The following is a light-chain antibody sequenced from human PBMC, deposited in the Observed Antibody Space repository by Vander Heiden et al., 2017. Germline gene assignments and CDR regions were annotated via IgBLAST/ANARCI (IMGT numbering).Light chain of an antibody. CDR2: AAS. V-gene: IGKV1-27*01. J-gene: IGKJ3*01. CDR1: QGISNY. CDR3: QKYNSAAFT. Sequence: DIQMTQAPSPLSSAVGDRVTITCRASQGISNYLAWYQQKPGKVPNLLIYAASTLRSGVPSRFSGSGAGTDVTLTISSLQPEDVATDYCQKYNSAAFTFGPGTKVDIK.